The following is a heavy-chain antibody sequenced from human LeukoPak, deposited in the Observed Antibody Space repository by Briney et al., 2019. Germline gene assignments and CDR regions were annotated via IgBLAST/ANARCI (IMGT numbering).Heavy chain of an antibody. V-gene: IGHV4-59*08. Sequence: RSSETLSPTCTVSGGSISSYYWSWIRQPPGKGLEWIGYIYYSGSTNYNPSLKSRVTISVDTSKNQFSLKLSSVTAADTAVYYCARHQAVGLPAFDIWGQGTMVTVSS. CDR1: GGSISSYY. CDR3: ARHQAVGLPAFDI. CDR2: IYYSGST. J-gene: IGHJ3*02. D-gene: IGHD6-19*01.